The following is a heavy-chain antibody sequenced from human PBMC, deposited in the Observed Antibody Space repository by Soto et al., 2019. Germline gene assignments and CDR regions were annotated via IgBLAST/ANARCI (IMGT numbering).Heavy chain of an antibody. CDR3: TTVDYGVHTPAEYYYYYGMDV. V-gene: IGHV3-15*07. D-gene: IGHD4-17*01. Sequence: EVQLVESGGGLVKPGGSLRLSCAASGFTFSNAWMNWVRQAPGKGLEWVGRIKSKTDGGTTDYAAPVKGRFTISRDDSKNTLYLQMNSLKTEDTAVYYCTTVDYGVHTPAEYYYYYGMDVWGQGTTVTVSS. CDR1: GFTFSNAW. J-gene: IGHJ6*02. CDR2: IKSKTDGGTT.